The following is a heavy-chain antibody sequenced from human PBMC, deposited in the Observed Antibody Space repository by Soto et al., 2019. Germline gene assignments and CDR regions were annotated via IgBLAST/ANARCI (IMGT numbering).Heavy chain of an antibody. CDR2: MNPSGGNT. CDR1: GYSFTSYY. J-gene: IGHJ5*02. Sequence: ASVKVSCKASGYSFTSYYMHWVRQAPGQGLEWMGRMNPSGGNTSYAQKFQGRVTMTRNTSISTAYMELSSLRSEDTAVYYCARVSGIVVVPAATVANWFDPWGQGTLVTVSS. D-gene: IGHD2-2*01. V-gene: IGHV1-46*01. CDR3: ARVSGIVVVPAATVANWFDP.